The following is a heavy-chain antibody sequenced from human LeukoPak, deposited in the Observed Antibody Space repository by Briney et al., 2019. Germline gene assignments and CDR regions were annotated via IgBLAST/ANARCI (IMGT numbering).Heavy chain of an antibody. D-gene: IGHD3-22*01. CDR1: GFTFSSYG. Sequence: QPGGSLRLSCAASGFTFSSYGMHWVRQAPGKGLEWVAVISYDGRNKYYADSVKGRFTISRDDSKNTLYLQMNSLRAEDTAVYYCAKDSKYYYDSRAYSYFDYWGQGTLVTVSS. CDR2: ISYDGRNK. V-gene: IGHV3-30*18. J-gene: IGHJ4*02. CDR3: AKDSKYYYDSRAYSYFDY.